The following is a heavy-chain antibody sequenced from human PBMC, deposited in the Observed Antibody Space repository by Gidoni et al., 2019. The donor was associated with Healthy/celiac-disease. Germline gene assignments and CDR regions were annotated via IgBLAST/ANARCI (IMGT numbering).Heavy chain of an antibody. V-gene: IGHV5-51*01. J-gene: IGHJ4*02. Sequence: EVQLVQSGAEVKKHGESRRIACKGSGYSFSSYWIGWVRQMPGKGLEWMGIIYPGDSATRYSPSFQGHVTISADKSISTAYLQWSSLEASDTAMYYCARQGGSSSEYFDSWGQGTLVTVSS. CDR1: GYSFSSYW. CDR3: ARQGGSSSEYFDS. D-gene: IGHD6-6*01. CDR2: IYPGDSAT.